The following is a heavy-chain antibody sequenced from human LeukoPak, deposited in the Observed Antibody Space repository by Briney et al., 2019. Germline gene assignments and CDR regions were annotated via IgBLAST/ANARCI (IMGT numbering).Heavy chain of an antibody. CDR1: GFTFGDYA. CDR3: TRLARFYYGSGSWDYYYYMDV. CDR2: IRSKAYGGTT. Sequence: GGSLRLSCPASGFTFGDYAVTWVRQAPGKGLEWIGFIRSKAYGGTTEYAASVKGRFTISRDDSKSIAYLQMNSLKTEDTAVYDCTRLARFYYGSGSWDYYYYMDVWGKGTTVTISS. V-gene: IGHV3-49*04. J-gene: IGHJ6*03. D-gene: IGHD3-10*01.